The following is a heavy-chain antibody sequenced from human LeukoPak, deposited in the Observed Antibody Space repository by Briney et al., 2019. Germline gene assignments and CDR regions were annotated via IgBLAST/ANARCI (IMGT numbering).Heavy chain of an antibody. CDR1: GGSFSGYY. D-gene: IGHD3-22*01. V-gene: IGHV4-34*01. CDR3: ASSSYRSFYDSSGYYLFDS. CDR2: INHSGST. Sequence: SETLSLTCAVYGGSFSGYYWSWLRQPPGKGLEWIGEINHSGSTNYNPSLKSRVIISVDTSKNQFSLKLSSVTAADTAVYYCASSSYRSFYDSSGYYLFDSWGQGTLVTVSS. J-gene: IGHJ4*02.